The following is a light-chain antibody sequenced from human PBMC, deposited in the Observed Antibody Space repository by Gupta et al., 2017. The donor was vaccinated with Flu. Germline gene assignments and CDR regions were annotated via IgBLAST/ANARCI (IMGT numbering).Light chain of an antibody. CDR2: DVS. V-gene: IGKV3-11*01. CDR1: QSVTFS. Sequence: EIVLTQSPATLSLSPGERATLSCRASQSVTFSLAWYQQKPGQAPRLLIYDVSTRATGIPARFSGSGSGTDFTLTISSLEPEDFAVYYCQHLSDGPLWSFGQGTQVEIK. J-gene: IGKJ1*01. CDR3: QHLSDGPLWS.